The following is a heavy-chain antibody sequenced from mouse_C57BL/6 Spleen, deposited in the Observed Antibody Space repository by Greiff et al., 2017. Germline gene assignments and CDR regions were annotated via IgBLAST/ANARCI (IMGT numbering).Heavy chain of an antibody. CDR1: GYAFTNYL. CDR2: INPGSGGT. J-gene: IGHJ3*01. D-gene: IGHD2-1*01. Sequence: QVQLQQSGAELVRPGTSVKVSCKASGYAFTNYLIEWVKQRPGQGLEWIGEINPGSGGTNYNEKFKGKATLTADKSSSTAYMQLSSLTSEDSAVYFCARGDCNYRFAYWGQGTLVTVSA. CDR3: ARGDCNYRFAY. V-gene: IGHV1-54*01.